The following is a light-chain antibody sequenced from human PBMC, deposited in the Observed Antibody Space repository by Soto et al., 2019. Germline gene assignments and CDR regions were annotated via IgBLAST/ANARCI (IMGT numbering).Light chain of an antibody. Sequence: IQMTKSPSTQSASIGNRVTITCRTSQRISRLVAWYQQKPGKAPKLLIYKASSLESGAPSRFSGSGSGTEFTLTISSLQPDDFATYYWQQDNTYSPTLAQGPKVDIK. CDR1: QRISRL. CDR3: QQDNTYSPT. J-gene: IGKJ1*01. V-gene: IGKV1-5*03. CDR2: KAS.